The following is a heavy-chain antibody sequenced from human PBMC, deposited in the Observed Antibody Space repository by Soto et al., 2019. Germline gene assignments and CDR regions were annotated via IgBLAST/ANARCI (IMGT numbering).Heavy chain of an antibody. CDR1: GYPFTSYC. CDR2: IFPRDFDV. D-gene: IGHD4-4*01. CDR3: ARLASLLQPIGS. J-gene: IGHJ5*01. Sequence: GESLKISCHTSGYPFTSYCIGLVLQMPGGGLEWLCLIFPRDFDVRYNPSFECQVTISADRSTATAFLQWRSLEASDSALYFCARLASLLQPIGSCGQGTPVTFSS. V-gene: IGHV5-51*01.